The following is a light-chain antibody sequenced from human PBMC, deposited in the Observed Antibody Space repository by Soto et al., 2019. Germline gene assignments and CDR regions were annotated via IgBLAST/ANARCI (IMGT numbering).Light chain of an antibody. Sequence: QSVLTHPASVSGSPGQSITISCTGTSSDVGGYNYVSWYQQHPGKAPKLMIYAVCNRPSGVSNRFSGSKSGNTANLTISGLQAEDEADYYCCSYTVSGTYVFGTGTKVTVL. CDR3: CSYTVSGTYV. CDR1: SSDVGGYNY. V-gene: IGLV2-14*01. J-gene: IGLJ1*01. CDR2: AVC.